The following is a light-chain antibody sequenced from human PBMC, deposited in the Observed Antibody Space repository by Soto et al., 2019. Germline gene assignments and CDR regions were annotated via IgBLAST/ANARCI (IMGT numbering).Light chain of an antibody. CDR3: GTWDSSLSVGV. CDR1: TSNIQNNY. V-gene: IGLV1-51*01. J-gene: IGLJ3*02. Sequence: QSVLSHPPSVSAAPGQKVTISCSGGTSNIQNNYVSWFQQLPGTAPKLLIYDNDKRPSGIPDRFSGSKSGASATLVITGLQTGDEADYYCGTWDSSLSVGVFGGGTKLTVL. CDR2: DND.